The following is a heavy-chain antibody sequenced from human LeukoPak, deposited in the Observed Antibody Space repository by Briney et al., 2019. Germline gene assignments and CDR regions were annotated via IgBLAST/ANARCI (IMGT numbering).Heavy chain of an antibody. D-gene: IGHD7-27*01. J-gene: IGHJ3*02. CDR3: ARDRAGDDAFDI. V-gene: IGHV3-23*01. CDR2: ISGSGGST. Sequence: GGSLRLSCAASGFTFSSYAMSWVRQAPGKGLEWVSAISGSGGSTYYADSVKGRFTISRDNAKNSLYLQMNSLRAEDTAVYYCARDRAGDDAFDIWAKGQWSPSLQ. CDR1: GFTFSSYA.